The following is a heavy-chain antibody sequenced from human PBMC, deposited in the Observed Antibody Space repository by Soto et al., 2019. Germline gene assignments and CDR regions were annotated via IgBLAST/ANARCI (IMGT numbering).Heavy chain of an antibody. CDR2: ISHTGTT. CDR1: GFPISSPYS. V-gene: IGHV4-38-2*02. Sequence: ETLSLTCLGSGFPISSPYSWWWIRQPPGKGLEWIGSISHTGTTSYSPSLTSRVSISVDTSKNQVSLKLTSVTAADTAVYFCARVTMVIRDSDHFGVDVWGHGTKVTVYS. D-gene: IGHD4-17*01. CDR3: ARVTMVIRDSDHFGVDV. J-gene: IGHJ6*02.